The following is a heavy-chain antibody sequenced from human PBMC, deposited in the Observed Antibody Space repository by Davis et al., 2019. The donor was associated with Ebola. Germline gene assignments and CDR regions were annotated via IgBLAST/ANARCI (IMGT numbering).Heavy chain of an antibody. V-gene: IGHV4-34*01. CDR2: INHSGST. CDR1: GGSFSGYY. J-gene: IGHJ4*02. D-gene: IGHD3-22*01. CDR3: AREGYYYDSSGYGKGGFDY. Sequence: MPSETLSLTCAVYGGSFSGYYWSWIRQPPGKGLEWIGEINHSGSTNYNPSLKSRVTISVDMSKNQFSLKLTSVTAADTAVYYCAREGYYYDSSGYGKGGFDYWGQGTLVTVSS.